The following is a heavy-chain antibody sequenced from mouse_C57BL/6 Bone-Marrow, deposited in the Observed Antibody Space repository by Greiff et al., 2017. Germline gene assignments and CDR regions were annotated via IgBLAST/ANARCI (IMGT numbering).Heavy chain of an antibody. CDR3: TRPGDY. CDR1: GYSITSGYY. J-gene: IGHJ4*01. CDR2: ISYDGSN. V-gene: IGHV3-6*01. Sequence: EVKLMESGPGLVKPSQSLSLTCSVTGYSITSGYYWNWIRQFPGNKLEWMGYISYDGSNNYNPSLKNRISITRDTSKNQFFLKLNSVTTEDTATYYCTRPGDYWGQGTSVTVSS.